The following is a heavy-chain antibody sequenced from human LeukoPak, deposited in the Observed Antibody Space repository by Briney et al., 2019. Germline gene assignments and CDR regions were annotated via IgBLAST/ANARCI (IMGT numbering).Heavy chain of an antibody. CDR2: INDDGSSK. CDR3: AKDMGDYDILTGQGFDY. D-gene: IGHD3-9*01. Sequence: GGSLRLSCAASGFTFSSDWMHWVRQAPGKGLVWVSRINDDGSSKGYADSVKGRFTISRDNSKNTLYLQMNSLRAEDTAVYYCAKDMGDYDILTGQGFDYWGQGTLVTVSS. CDR1: GFTFSSDW. J-gene: IGHJ4*02. V-gene: IGHV3-74*01.